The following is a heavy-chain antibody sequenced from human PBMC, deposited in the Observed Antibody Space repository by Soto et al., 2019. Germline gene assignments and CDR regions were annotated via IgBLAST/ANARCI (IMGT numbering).Heavy chain of an antibody. CDR2: IYYSGST. CDR1: GGSISSGDYY. CDR3: AGGLAVAAPYYFDY. D-gene: IGHD2-15*01. Sequence: QVQLQESGPGLVKPSQTLSLTCTVSGGSISSGDYYWSWIRQPPGKGLEWIGYIYYSGSTYYNPSLKSRAIIAVDTSKNQFYLKLSSVTAADTAVYYCAGGLAVAAPYYFDYWGQGTLVPVSA. J-gene: IGHJ4*02. V-gene: IGHV4-30-4*01.